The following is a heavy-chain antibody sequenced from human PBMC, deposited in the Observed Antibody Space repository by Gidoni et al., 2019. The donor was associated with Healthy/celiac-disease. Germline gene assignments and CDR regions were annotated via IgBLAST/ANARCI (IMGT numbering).Heavy chain of an antibody. CDR1: GGSISSYY. V-gene: IGHV4-59*01. J-gene: IGHJ5*02. CDR2: IYYSGST. D-gene: IGHD2-2*01. CDR3: ARGVVPAAMSNWFDP. Sequence: QVQLQESGPGLVKPSETLSLTCTVSGGSISSYYWSWIRQPPGKGLEWIGYIYYSGSTNYNPSLKSRVTISVDTSKNQFSLKLSSVTAADTAVYYCARGVVPAAMSNWFDPWGQGTLVTVSS.